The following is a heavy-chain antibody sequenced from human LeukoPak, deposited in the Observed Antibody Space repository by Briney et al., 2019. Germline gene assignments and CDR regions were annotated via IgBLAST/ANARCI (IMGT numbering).Heavy chain of an antibody. CDR1: GFTISSYR. J-gene: IGHJ4*02. Sequence: GGSLRLSCAASGFTISSYRMNWVRQAPGKGLEWVAVISYDGSNKYYADSVKGRFTISRDNSKNTLYLQMNSLRAEDTAVYYCAKEATTVTMAYFDYWGQGTLVTVSS. D-gene: IGHD4-17*01. V-gene: IGHV3-30*18. CDR3: AKEATTVTMAYFDY. CDR2: ISYDGSNK.